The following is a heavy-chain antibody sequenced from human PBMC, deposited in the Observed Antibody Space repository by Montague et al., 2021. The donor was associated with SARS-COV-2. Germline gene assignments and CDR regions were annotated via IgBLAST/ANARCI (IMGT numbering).Heavy chain of an antibody. CDR3: ARQMTSWWELLYYFDY. CDR2: IYYSGST. D-gene: IGHD1-26*01. J-gene: IGHJ4*02. V-gene: IGHV4-39*01. Sequence: SETLSLTCAVYGGSFNNYYWSWIRQAPGKGLEWIGSIYYSGSTYYNPSLKSRVTISVDTSKNQFSLKLSSVTAADTAVYYCARQMTSWWELLYYFDYWGQGTLVTVPS. CDR1: GGSFNNYY.